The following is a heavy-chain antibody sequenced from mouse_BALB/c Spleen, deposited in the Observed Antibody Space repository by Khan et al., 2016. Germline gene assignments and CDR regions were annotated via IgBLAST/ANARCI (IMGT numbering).Heavy chain of an antibody. CDR1: GYAFSSYW. CDR2: IYPGDGDT. J-gene: IGHJ3*01. D-gene: IGHD3-1*01. V-gene: IGHV1-80*01. CDR3: ARGSSSGDVAWFAY. Sequence: QVQLKQSGAELVRPGSSVKISCKASGYAFSSYWMNWVKQRPGQGLEWIGQIYPGDGDTNYNGKFKGKATLTADQSSSTAYIPLSSLTSEDSAVSYCARGSSSGDVAWFAYWGQGTLVTVSA.